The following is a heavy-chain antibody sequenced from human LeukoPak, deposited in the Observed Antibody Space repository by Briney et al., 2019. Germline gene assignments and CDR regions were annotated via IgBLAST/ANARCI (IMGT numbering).Heavy chain of an antibody. CDR3: ATDSAPDF. Sequence: GGSLRLSCAASGFTFSNFGMHWVRQAPGKGLEWVAVISYDGSDKFYADSVKGRFTISRDNSKNTLYLQMNSLRTEDTAVYYCATDSAPDFWGQGTLVTVSS. CDR1: GFTFSNFG. J-gene: IGHJ4*02. CDR2: ISYDGSDK. D-gene: IGHD3-10*01. V-gene: IGHV3-30*03.